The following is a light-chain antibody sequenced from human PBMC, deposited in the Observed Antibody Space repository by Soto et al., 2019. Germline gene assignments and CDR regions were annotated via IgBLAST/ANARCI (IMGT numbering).Light chain of an antibody. CDR1: SSNIGSRN. CDR2: RNN. CDR3: AAWDDSLSGVG. Sequence: QAVVTQPPSASGTPGQRVTISCSGTSSNIGSRNVYWYQHLPGTAPKLLIYRNNQRPSGVPDRFSGSQSGTSASLAISGLQSEDEADYYCAAWDDSLSGVGFGGGTQLTVL. J-gene: IGLJ2*01. V-gene: IGLV1-47*01.